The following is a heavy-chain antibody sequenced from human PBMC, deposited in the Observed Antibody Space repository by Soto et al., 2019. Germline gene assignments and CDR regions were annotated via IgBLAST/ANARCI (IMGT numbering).Heavy chain of an antibody. J-gene: IGHJ6*03. D-gene: IGHD3-3*01. CDR1: GYTFTSYD. V-gene: IGHV1-8*01. CDR3: ARDRYYDFWSGYYTDYYYYMDV. CDR2: MNPNSGNT. Sequence: GASVKVSCKASGYTFTSYDINWVRQATGQGLEWMGWMNPNSGNTGYAQKFQGRVTMTRNTSISTAYMELSSLRSEDTAVYYCARDRYYDFWSGYYTDYYYYMDVWGKGTTVTVSS.